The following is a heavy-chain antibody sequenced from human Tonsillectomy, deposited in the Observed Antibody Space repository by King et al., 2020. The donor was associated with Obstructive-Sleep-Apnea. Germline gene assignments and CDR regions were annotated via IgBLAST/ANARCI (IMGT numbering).Heavy chain of an antibody. D-gene: IGHD3-10*01. Sequence: HVQLRQWGAGLLKPSETLSLTCAVYGGSFSGYYWSWIRQPPGKGLEWIGEINHSGSTNYNPSLKSRVTISVDTSKNQFSLKLSSVTAADTAVYYCARGTTRGVIISPVDYWGQGTLVTVSS. CDR3: ARGTTRGVIISPVDY. CDR2: INHSGST. J-gene: IGHJ4*02. V-gene: IGHV4-34*01. CDR1: GGSFSGYY.